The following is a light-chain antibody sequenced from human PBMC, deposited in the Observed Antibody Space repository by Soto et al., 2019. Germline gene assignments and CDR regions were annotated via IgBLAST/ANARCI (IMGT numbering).Light chain of an antibody. CDR1: QSVSSNY. V-gene: IGKV3-20*01. Sequence: EIVLTQSPGTLSLSPGERATLSCRASQSVSSNYLAWYQQKPGQAPRLLIYGASSRATGIPDRFSGSGSGTEFTLTISSLQSEDFAVYYCQQYNDWLWTFGQGTKVDI. J-gene: IGKJ1*01. CDR2: GAS. CDR3: QQYNDWLWT.